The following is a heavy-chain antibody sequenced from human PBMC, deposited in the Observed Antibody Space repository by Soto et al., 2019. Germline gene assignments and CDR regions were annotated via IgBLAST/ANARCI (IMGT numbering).Heavy chain of an antibody. CDR1: GFTFSSYA. J-gene: IGHJ4*02. Sequence: PGGSLRLSCSASGFTFSSYAMHWVRQAPGKGLEYVSAISSNGGSTYYADSVKGRFTISRDNSKNTLYLQMSSLRAEDTAVYYCVIPGEISPYDILTGYSPLDFDYWGQGTLVTVSS. CDR2: ISSNGGST. D-gene: IGHD3-9*01. V-gene: IGHV3-64D*08. CDR3: VIPGEISPYDILTGYSPLDFDY.